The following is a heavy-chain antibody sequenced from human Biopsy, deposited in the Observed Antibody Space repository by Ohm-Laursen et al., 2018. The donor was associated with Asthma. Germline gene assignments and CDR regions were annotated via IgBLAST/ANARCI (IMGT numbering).Heavy chain of an antibody. V-gene: IGHV3-30*03. CDR3: SRDFSRAIMIGGGREHYFDF. Sequence: RSLRLSCAASGFTFSSYGMHWVRQAPGKGLEWVACISYDGSNKYYADSVKGRSTISRDNSKNTLYLQMNSLRAEDTAVYYCSRDFSRAIMIGGGREHYFDFWGQGTLVTVSS. J-gene: IGHJ4*02. CDR1: GFTFSSYG. CDR2: ISYDGSNK. D-gene: IGHD3-16*01.